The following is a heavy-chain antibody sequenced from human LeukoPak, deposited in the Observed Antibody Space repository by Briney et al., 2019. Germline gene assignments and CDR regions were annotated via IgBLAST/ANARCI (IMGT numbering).Heavy chain of an antibody. J-gene: IGHJ4*02. D-gene: IGHD5-18*01. V-gene: IGHV4-34*01. CDR2: INHSGST. Sequence: SETLSLTCAVHGGSFSGYYWSRIRQPPGKGPEWIGEINHSGSTNCNPSLKSRVTISVDTSKNQFSLKLSSVTAADTAVYYCAAQKSRRWLLRGYYFDYWGQGTLVTVSS. CDR1: GGSFSGYY. CDR3: AAQKSRRWLLRGYYFDY.